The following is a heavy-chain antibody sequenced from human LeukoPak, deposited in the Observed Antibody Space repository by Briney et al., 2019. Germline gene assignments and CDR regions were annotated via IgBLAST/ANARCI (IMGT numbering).Heavy chain of an antibody. V-gene: IGHV3-21*01. Sequence: GGSLRLSCAASGFTFSTYTMNWVRQAPGKGLEWVSSISSSSSYIHYADSVKGRFTISRDNAKNSLYLQMNSLRAGDTAVYYCARQTGSGLFILPGGQGTLVTVSS. CDR1: GFTFSTYT. CDR3: ARQTGSGLFILP. J-gene: IGHJ4*02. D-gene: IGHD3/OR15-3a*01. CDR2: ISSSSSYI.